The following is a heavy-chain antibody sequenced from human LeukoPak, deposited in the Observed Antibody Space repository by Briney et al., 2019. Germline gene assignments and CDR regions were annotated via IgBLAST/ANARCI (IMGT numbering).Heavy chain of an antibody. D-gene: IGHD3-3*01. V-gene: IGHV3-7*01. J-gene: IGHJ6*03. CDR1: GFTFSSYW. CDR2: IKQDGSEK. CDR3: ARDYDFWSGTRYYYYYMDV. Sequence: GGSLRLSCAASGFTFSSYWMSWVRQAPGKGLEWVANIKQDGSEKYYVDSVKGRFTISRDNAKNSLYLQMNSLRAEDTAVYYCARDYDFWSGTRYYYYYMDVWGKGTTVTVSS.